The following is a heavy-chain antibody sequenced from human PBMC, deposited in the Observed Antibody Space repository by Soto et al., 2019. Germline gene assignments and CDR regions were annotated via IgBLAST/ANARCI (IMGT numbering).Heavy chain of an antibody. CDR1: GNTFTYRY. D-gene: IGHD1-26*01. CDR2: ITPFSGDV. CDR3: AGGGAGSGPFTWELPDH. V-gene: IGHV1-45*02. J-gene: IGHJ4*02. Sequence: SVKVSCKALGNTFTYRYLHWVRQAPGQALEWMGWITPFSGDVHYAQKFQERVTITRDRSINTANMQMSSLRSEDTAMYFCAGGGAGSGPFTWELPDHWGQGTLVTVSS.